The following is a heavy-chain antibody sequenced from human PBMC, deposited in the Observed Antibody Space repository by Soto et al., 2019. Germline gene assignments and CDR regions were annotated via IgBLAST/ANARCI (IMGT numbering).Heavy chain of an antibody. CDR1: CGSISSYY. CDR3: ARVYCSSTSCYLDY. Sequence: PSETLSLTCTVSCGSISSYYWSWIRQPPGKGLEWIGYIYYSGSTNYNPSLKSRVTISVDTSKNQFSLKLSSVTAADTAVYYCARVYCSSTSCYLDYWGQGTLVTVS. D-gene: IGHD2-2*01. J-gene: IGHJ4*02. CDR2: IYYSGST. V-gene: IGHV4-59*01.